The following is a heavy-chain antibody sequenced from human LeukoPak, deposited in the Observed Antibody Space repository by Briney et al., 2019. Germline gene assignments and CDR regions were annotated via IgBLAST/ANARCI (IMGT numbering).Heavy chain of an antibody. Sequence: PGGSLRLSCAASGFTFTDYWMHWVRQVAGKGLVWVSRINGDLTNTTYADSVKGRFTISRDNAKNSLYLQMNSLRAEDTAVYYCARVRGGSGSSYAADAFDIWGQGTMVTVSS. CDR2: INGDLTNT. D-gene: IGHD1-26*01. CDR3: ARVRGGSGSSYAADAFDI. V-gene: IGHV3-74*03. J-gene: IGHJ3*02. CDR1: GFTFTDYW.